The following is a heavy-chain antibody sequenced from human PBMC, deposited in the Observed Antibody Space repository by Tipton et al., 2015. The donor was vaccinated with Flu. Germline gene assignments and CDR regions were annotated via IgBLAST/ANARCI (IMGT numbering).Heavy chain of an antibody. Sequence: QLVQSGAEVKKPGASVKVSCKASGYTFTGYYMHWVRQAPGQGLEWMGRINPNSGGTNYAQKFQGRVTMTRDTSISTAYMELSRLRSDDTAVYYCARDGCSSTSCYFYYYYGMDVWGQGTTVTVSS. CDR1: GYTFTGYY. J-gene: IGHJ6*02. V-gene: IGHV1-2*06. D-gene: IGHD2-2*01. CDR3: ARDGCSSTSCYFYYYYGMDV. CDR2: INPNSGGT.